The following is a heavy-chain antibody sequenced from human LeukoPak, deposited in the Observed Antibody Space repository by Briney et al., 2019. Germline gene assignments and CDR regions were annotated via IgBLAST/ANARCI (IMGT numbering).Heavy chain of an antibody. CDR1: GGSISSYY. D-gene: IGHD6-6*01. V-gene: IGHV4-59*01. Sequence: PSETLSLTCTVSGGSISSYYWSWIRQPPGKGLEWIGYIYYSGSTNYNPSLKSRVTISVDTSKNQFSLKLSSVTAADTAVYYCAREGRSSIAARLYYYYYYMDVWGKGTTVTVSS. CDR3: AREGRSSIAARLYYYYYYMDV. CDR2: IYYSGST. J-gene: IGHJ6*03.